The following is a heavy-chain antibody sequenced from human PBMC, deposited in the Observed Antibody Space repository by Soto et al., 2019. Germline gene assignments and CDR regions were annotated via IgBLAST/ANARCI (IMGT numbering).Heavy chain of an antibody. CDR1: GFTFSSYA. V-gene: IGHV3-30-3*01. Sequence: GGSLRLSCAASGFTFSSYAMHWVRQAPGKGLEWVAVISYDGSNKYYADSVKGRFTISRDNSKNTLYLQMNSLRAEDTAVYYCARVDTAMAPVYYYGMDVWGQGTTVTVSS. J-gene: IGHJ6*02. D-gene: IGHD5-18*01. CDR2: ISYDGSNK. CDR3: ARVDTAMAPVYYYGMDV.